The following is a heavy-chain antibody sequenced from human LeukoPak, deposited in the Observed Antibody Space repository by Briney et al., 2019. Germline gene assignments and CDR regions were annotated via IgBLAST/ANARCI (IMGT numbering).Heavy chain of an antibody. Sequence: GGSLRLSCAASGFTFSSYGMHWVRRAPGKGLEGVAFIRYDGSNKYYADSVKGRFTISRDNSKNTLYLQMNSLRAEDTAVYYCAKGIWSGYSYYFDYWGQGTLVTVSS. J-gene: IGHJ4*02. V-gene: IGHV3-30*02. CDR3: AKGIWSGYSYYFDY. D-gene: IGHD3-3*01. CDR1: GFTFSSYG. CDR2: IRYDGSNK.